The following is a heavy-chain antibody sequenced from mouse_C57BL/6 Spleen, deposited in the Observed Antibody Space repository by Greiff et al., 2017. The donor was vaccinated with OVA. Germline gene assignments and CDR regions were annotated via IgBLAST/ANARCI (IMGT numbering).Heavy chain of an antibody. CDR1: GYTFTSYW. CDR2: IDPSDSET. Sequence: QVQLQQPGAGLVRPGSSVKLSCKASGYTFTSYWMHWVKQRPIQGLEWIGNIDPSDSETHYNQKFKDKATLTVDKSSSTAYMQLSSLTSEDSAVYYCARSYDYDNGDWYFDVWGTGTTVTVSS. CDR3: ARSYDYDNGDWYFDV. V-gene: IGHV1-52*01. J-gene: IGHJ1*03. D-gene: IGHD2-4*01.